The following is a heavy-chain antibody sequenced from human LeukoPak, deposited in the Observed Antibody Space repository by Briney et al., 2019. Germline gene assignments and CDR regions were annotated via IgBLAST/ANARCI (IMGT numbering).Heavy chain of an antibody. CDR2: ISDDGSNK. V-gene: IGHV3-30*18. CDR1: GFTFSTYC. CDR3: AKGPSHALWGSSNGMDV. J-gene: IGHJ6*02. Sequence: GGSLRLSCAASGFTFSTYCMHWVRQAPGKGLEWVAVISDDGSNKYYADSVKGRFTISRDNAKNTLYLQMNSLRAEDTGVYYCAKGPSHALWGSSNGMDVWGQGTTVTVSS. D-gene: IGHD2-2*01.